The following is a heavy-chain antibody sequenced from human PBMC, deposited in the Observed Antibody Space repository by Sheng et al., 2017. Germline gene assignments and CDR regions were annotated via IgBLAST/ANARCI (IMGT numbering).Heavy chain of an antibody. D-gene: IGHD2-2*01. J-gene: IGHJ6*03. CDR1: GGSFSGYY. CDR2: INHSGST. V-gene: IGHV4-34*01. Sequence: QVQLQQWGAGLLKPSETLSLTCAVYGGSFSGYYWSWIRQPPGKGLEWIGEINHSGSTNYNPSLKSRVTISVDTSKNQFSLKLSSVTAADTAVYYCARAVYCSSTSCYYYYYYMDVWAKGPRSP. CDR3: ARAVYCSSTSCYYYYYYMDV.